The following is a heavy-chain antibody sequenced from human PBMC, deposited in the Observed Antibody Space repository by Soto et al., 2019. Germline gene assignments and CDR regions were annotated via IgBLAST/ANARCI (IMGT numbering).Heavy chain of an antibody. J-gene: IGHJ4*02. Sequence: PXXSLSLSCAACGFTFSRYAMSWVRQAPGKGLEWVSAISGSGGSTYYADSVKGRFTISRDNSKNTLYLQMNSLRAEETAVYYCVKASEDDQWLHLYYFDYWGQGTLVTSPQ. CDR1: GFTFSRYA. D-gene: IGHD6-19*01. CDR2: ISGSGGST. V-gene: IGHV3-23*01. CDR3: VKASEDDQWLHLYYFDY.